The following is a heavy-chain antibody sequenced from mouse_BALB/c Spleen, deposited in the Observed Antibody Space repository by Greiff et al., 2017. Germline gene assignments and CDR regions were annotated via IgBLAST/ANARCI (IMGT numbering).Heavy chain of an antibody. CDR3: ARSSYVNYAMDY. CDR1: GFTFSSYG. CDR2: INSNGGST. D-gene: IGHD1-1*01. V-gene: IGHV5-6-3*01. Sequence: EVQRVESGGGLVQPGGSLKLSCAASGFTFSSYGMSWVRQTPDKRLELVATINSNGGSTYYPDSVKGRFTISRDNAKNTLYLQMSSLKSEDTAMYYCARSSYVNYAMDYWGQGTSVTVSS. J-gene: IGHJ4*01.